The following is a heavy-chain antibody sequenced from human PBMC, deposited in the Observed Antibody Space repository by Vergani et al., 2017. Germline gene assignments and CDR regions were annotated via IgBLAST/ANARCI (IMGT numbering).Heavy chain of an antibody. J-gene: IGHJ4*02. D-gene: IGHD3-3*01. CDR2: ISPIFGTA. CDR3: ARDNVWSGYSSRXDDY. Sequence: QVQPVQSGAEVKKPGSSVKVSCKASGGTFSSYAISWVRQAPGHGLGWMGGISPIFGTANYAQKFQGRVTITADKSTSTAYMELSSLGSEDTAVYYCARDNVWSGYSSRXDDYWGQGTLVTVSS. V-gene: IGHV1-69*06. CDR1: GGTFSSYA.